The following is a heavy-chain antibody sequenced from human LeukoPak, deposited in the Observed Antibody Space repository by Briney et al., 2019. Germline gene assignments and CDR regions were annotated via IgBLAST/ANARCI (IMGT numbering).Heavy chain of an antibody. CDR1: GFTFSAYW. D-gene: IGHD2/OR15-2a*01. CDR3: VRDAPNSRFDP. CDR2: INNDGSKT. J-gene: IGHJ5*02. Sequence: PGGSLRLSCATSGFTFSAYWMHWVRQVPGKGLVWVSHINNDGSKTTYADSVKGRFTISRDNAKNTLNLQMNSLRVEDSAVYFRVRDAPNSRFDPWGQGTLVTVSS. V-gene: IGHV3-74*01.